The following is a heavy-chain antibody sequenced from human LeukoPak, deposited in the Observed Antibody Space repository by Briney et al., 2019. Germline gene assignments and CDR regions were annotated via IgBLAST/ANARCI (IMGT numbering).Heavy chain of an antibody. D-gene: IGHD1-26*01. CDR1: GFTFSSYA. CDR2: ISYDGSNK. CDR3: ARAIGYSGSYPIDY. J-gene: IGHJ4*02. V-gene: IGHV3-30-3*01. Sequence: GGSLTLSCAASGFTFSSYAMHWVRQAPGKGLEWVAVISYDGSNKYYADSVKGRFTISRDNSKNTLYLQMNSLRAEDTAVYYCARAIGYSGSYPIDYWGQGTLVTVSS.